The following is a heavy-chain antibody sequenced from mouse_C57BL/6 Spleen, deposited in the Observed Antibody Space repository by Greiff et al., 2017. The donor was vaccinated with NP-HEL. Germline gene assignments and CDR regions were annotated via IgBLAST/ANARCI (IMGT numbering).Heavy chain of an antibody. V-gene: IGHV1-26*01. CDR2: INPNNGGT. D-gene: IGHD2-4*01. CDR3: ARTTDYAYAMDY. Sequence: EVQLQQSGPELVKPGASVKISCKASGYTFTDYYMNWVKQSHGKSLEWIGDINPNNGGTSYNQKFKGKATLTVDKSSSTAYMELRSLTSEDSAVYYCARTTDYAYAMDYWGQGTSVTVSS. CDR1: GYTFTDYY. J-gene: IGHJ4*01.